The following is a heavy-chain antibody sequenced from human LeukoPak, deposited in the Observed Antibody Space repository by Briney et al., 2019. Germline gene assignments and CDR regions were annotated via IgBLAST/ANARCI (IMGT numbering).Heavy chain of an antibody. CDR3: ARDRVRLERRETRNWFDP. V-gene: IGHV4-39*07. CDR1: GGSISRSSYY. Sequence: SETLSLTCTVSGGSISRSSYYWGWIRQPPGKGLEWIGTIYYSGSTYYNPSLKSRVTISVDTSKNQFSLKLSSVTAADTAVYYCARDRVRLERRETRNWFDPWGQGTLVTVSS. CDR2: IYYSGST. J-gene: IGHJ5*02. D-gene: IGHD1-1*01.